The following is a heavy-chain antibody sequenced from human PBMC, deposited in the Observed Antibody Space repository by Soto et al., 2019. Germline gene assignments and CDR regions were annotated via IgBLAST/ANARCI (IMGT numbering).Heavy chain of an antibody. D-gene: IGHD3-9*01. Sequence: EVQLVESGGGLVQPGGSLRLSCAASGFTVSSNYMSWVRQAPGKGLEWVSVIYSGGSTYYADSVKGRFNISRHNSKNTLYLQMKRLRAEDQAVYYCASRPDPDYDILPGYYAREPYYYYYYMHVWGKGTTVTVSS. CDR1: GFTVSSNY. CDR2: IYSGGST. CDR3: ASRPDPDYDILPGYYAREPYYYYYYMHV. V-gene: IGHV3-53*04. J-gene: IGHJ6*03.